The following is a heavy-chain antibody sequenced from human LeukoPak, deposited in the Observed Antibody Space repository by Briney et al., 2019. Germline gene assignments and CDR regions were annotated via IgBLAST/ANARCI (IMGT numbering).Heavy chain of an antibody. V-gene: IGHV3-33*06. J-gene: IGHJ2*01. D-gene: IGHD6-19*01. CDR3: AKVSTIIEAGLRYFDL. CDR2: IWYDGSNK. CDR1: GFTFSSYG. Sequence: PGGSLRLSCAASGFTFSSYGMHWVRQAPGKGLEWVAVIWYDGSNKYYADSVKGRFTISRDNSKNTLYLQVNSLRAEDTALYYCAKVSTIIEAGLRYFDLWGRGTLVTVSS.